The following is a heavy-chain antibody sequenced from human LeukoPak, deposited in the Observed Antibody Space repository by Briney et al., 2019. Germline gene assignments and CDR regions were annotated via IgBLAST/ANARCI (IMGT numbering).Heavy chain of an antibody. D-gene: IGHD5-12*01. CDR2: ISSDGSTK. CDR1: GFTFSSSP. Sequence: PGGSLRLSCAASGFTFSSSPMHWVRQAPGMGLEWVSVISSDGSTKFYADSVKGRFTISRDNSKNTLYLQMSSLRAEDTAVYYCVKDGGYSGYDNWGQGTLVTVSS. J-gene: IGHJ4*02. V-gene: IGHV3-30-3*02. CDR3: VKDGGYSGYDN.